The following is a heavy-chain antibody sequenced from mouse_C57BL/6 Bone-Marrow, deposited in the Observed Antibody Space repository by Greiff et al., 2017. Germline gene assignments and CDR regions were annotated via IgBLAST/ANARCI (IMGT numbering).Heavy chain of an antibody. Sequence: VQLQQSGTVLARPGASVKMSCKTSGYTFTSYWMHWVKQRPGQGLEWIGAIYPGNSDTSYNQKFKGKAKLTAVTSASTAYMELSSLTNEDSAVYYCTTRRIYDGYLDYWGQGTTLTVSS. J-gene: IGHJ2*01. D-gene: IGHD2-3*01. CDR2: IYPGNSDT. CDR3: TTRRIYDGYLDY. CDR1: GYTFTSYW. V-gene: IGHV1-5*01.